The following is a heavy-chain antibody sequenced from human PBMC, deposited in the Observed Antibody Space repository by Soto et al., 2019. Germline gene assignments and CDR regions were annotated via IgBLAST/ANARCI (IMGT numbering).Heavy chain of an antibody. D-gene: IGHD3-22*01. J-gene: IGHJ4*02. CDR1: GFSLSTSGVG. V-gene: IGHV2-5*02. CDR2: IYWDDDK. Sequence: QITLKESGPTLVKPTQTLTLTCTFSGFSLSTSGVGVGWIRQPPGKALEWLALIYWDDDKRYSPSLKSRLNIYNXXPKHPVALTTTNLDPVDTATYYCAHSYDNSGYFDFWGQGTLVTVSS. CDR3: AHSYDNSGYFDF.